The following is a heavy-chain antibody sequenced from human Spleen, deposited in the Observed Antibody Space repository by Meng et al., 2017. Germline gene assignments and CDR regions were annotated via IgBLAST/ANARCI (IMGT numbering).Heavy chain of an antibody. CDR1: GLTFSNYA. CDR2: LSWTGESA. CDR3: VNSNHFDY. J-gene: IGHJ4*02. V-gene: IGHV3-23*01. Sequence: GESLKTSCAASGLTFSNYAMNWVRQAPGRGLEWVSTLSWTGESAYYADSVTGRFTNSRDNFKNTLYLQMHSLGAEDTAVYYCVNSNHFDYWGQGILVTVSS. D-gene: IGHD2-8*01.